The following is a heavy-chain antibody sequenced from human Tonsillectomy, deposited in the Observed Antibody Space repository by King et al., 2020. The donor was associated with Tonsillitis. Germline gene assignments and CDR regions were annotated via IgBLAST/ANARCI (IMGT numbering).Heavy chain of an antibody. Sequence: VQLQQWGAGLLKPSETLSLTCAVYDGSFIDYYWSWIRQSPGKGLEWIGEINHRGITNYKSSLKSRVTISVDTSKNQFSLRLTSVTAADTAVYYCARGPVDHAFDYWGQGALVTVSS. CDR3: ARGPVDHAFDY. D-gene: IGHD1-14*01. CDR1: DGSFIDYY. J-gene: IGHJ4*02. V-gene: IGHV4-34*01. CDR2: INHRGIT.